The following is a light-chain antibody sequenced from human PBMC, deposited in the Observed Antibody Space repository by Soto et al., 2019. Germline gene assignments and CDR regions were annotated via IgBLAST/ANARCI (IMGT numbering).Light chain of an antibody. Sequence: QSVLTQPAALSWAPGECITISCNRASSYIGSYDYVSWYQQHPGKAPNLIIYEVTDRPSGVSNRFSGSKSGNTASLTISGLQAEDEADYYCSSFTSTSTRLFGSGTKVTVL. V-gene: IGLV2-14*01. CDR1: SSYIGSYDY. J-gene: IGLJ1*01. CDR2: EVT. CDR3: SSFTSTSTRL.